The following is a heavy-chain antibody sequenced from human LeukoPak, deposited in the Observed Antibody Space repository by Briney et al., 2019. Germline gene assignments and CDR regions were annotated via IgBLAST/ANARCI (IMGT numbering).Heavy chain of an antibody. CDR2: IYHSGST. D-gene: IGHD4-17*01. Sequence: SETLSLTCTVSGYSISSGYYWGWIRQPPGKGLEWIGSIYHSGSTYYNPSLKSRVTISADTSKEQFSLKLRSVTAADTAVYYCARGPTHYDPPLWGQGTLVTVSS. V-gene: IGHV4-38-2*02. CDR3: ARGPTHYDPPL. CDR1: GYSISSGYY. J-gene: IGHJ4*02.